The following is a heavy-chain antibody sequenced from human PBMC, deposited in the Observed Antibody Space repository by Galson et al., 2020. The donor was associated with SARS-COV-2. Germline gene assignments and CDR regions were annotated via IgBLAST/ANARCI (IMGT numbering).Heavy chain of an antibody. CDR3: ASPYLAAASFFGAFDL. J-gene: IGHJ3*01. D-gene: IGHD6-13*01. CDR2: ISDTGTNI. Sequence: GEYLTIYCAASGFIFTNYEMNWVRQAPGRGLEWLSYISDTGTNIYYADSVKGRFTISRDNTNNSVYLQMTSVRAEDTAVYYCASPYLAAASFFGAFDLWGRGTMGTVAS. V-gene: IGHV3-48*03. CDR1: GFIFTNYE.